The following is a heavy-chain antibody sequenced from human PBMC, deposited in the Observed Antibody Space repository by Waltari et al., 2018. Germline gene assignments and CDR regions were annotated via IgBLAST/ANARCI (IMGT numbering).Heavy chain of an antibody. D-gene: IGHD6-13*01. J-gene: IGHJ4*02. CDR2: SIIVGVP. Sequence: QLQLQESGPGLLKPSGPLSPTCTAPDASLVAVLTPVPGSASPQGRGRSGLGVSIIVGVPPTTRPSRGESPSPWTRRRSSFSLKLSSVTAADTAVYYCARSLHIFRAAAGMFDYWGQGTLVTVSS. CDR3: ARSLHIFRAAAGMFDY. V-gene: IGHV4-39*01. CDR1: DASLVAVLTP.